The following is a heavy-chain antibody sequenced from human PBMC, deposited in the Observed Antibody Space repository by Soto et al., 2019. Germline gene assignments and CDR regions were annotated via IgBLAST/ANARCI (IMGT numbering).Heavy chain of an antibody. D-gene: IGHD3-22*01. CDR2: ISYDGSNK. CDR1: GFTFSSYA. Sequence: QVQLVESGGGVVQPGRSLRLSCAASGFTFSSYAMHWVRQAPGKGLEWVAVISYDGSNKYYADSVKGRFTISRDNSKNTLYLQMNSLRAEDTAVYYCARDSSGDSSGYYYPDAFDIWGQGTMVTVSS. J-gene: IGHJ3*02. CDR3: ARDSSGDSSGYYYPDAFDI. V-gene: IGHV3-30-3*01.